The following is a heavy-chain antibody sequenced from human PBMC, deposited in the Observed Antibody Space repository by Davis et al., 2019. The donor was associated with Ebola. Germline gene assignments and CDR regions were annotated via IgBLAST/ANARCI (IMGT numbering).Heavy chain of an antibody. Sequence: SETLSLTCPVHGASFSGYYWSWIRQPPGKGLEWIGEINHSGSTNYNPSLKSRVTISVDTSKNQFSLKLSYVTAADTAVYYCARHYSGSGSYYTYYGMDVWGQGTTVTVSS. J-gene: IGHJ6*02. CDR2: INHSGST. V-gene: IGHV4-34*01. CDR3: ARHYSGSGSYYTYYGMDV. D-gene: IGHD3-10*01. CDR1: GASFSGYY.